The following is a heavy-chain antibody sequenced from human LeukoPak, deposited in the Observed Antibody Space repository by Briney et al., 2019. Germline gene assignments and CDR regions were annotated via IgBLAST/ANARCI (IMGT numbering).Heavy chain of an antibody. V-gene: IGHV3-21*01. J-gene: IGHJ4*02. D-gene: IGHD3-3*01. Sequence: GGSLRLSCAASGFTFSSYSMTWVRQAPGKGLEWVSSISSSSSYIYYADSVKGRFTISRDNAKNSLYLQMNSLRAEDTAVYYCARGPKALYYDFWSGYYHYFDYWGQGTLVTVSS. CDR3: ARGPKALYYDFWSGYYHYFDY. CDR2: ISSSSSYI. CDR1: GFTFSSYS.